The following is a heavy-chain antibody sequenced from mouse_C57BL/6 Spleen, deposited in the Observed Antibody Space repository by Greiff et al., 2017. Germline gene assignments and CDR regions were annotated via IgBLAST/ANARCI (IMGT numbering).Heavy chain of an antibody. Sequence: DVQLQESGGGLVKPGGSLKLSCAASGFTFSSYAMSWVRQTPEKRLEWVATISDGGSYTYYPDNVKGRFTISRDNAKNNLYLQMSHLKSEDTAMYYCAREGLRRGFDYWGQGTTLTVSS. CDR3: AREGLRRGFDY. CDR2: ISDGGSYT. CDR1: GFTFSSYA. V-gene: IGHV5-4*01. D-gene: IGHD2-2*01. J-gene: IGHJ2*01.